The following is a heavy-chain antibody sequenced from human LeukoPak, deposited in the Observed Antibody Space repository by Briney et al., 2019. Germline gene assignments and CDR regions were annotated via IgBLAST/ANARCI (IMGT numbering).Heavy chain of an antibody. D-gene: IGHD1-26*01. J-gene: IGHJ4*02. CDR3: ARHSRTYYDFDY. CDR1: VDSISSYY. Sequence: SETLSLTCSVSVDSISSYYWSWIRQSPGKGLEWIGYIYYSGSTNYNPSLKSRVTISVDTSKNQFSLKLSSVTAEDTAVYYCARHSRTYYDFDYWGQGILVTVSS. CDR2: IYYSGST. V-gene: IGHV4-59*08.